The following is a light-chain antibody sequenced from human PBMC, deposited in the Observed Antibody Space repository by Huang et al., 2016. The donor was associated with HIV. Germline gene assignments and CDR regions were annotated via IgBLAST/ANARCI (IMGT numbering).Light chain of an antibody. CDR1: QSLVYGDGNIY. V-gene: IGKV2-30*01. CDR2: KLS. Sequence: DVLLTQSPLSLPVTLGQPAFITCKSNQSLVYGDGNIYLNWFHQRPGHSPRRLIYKLSNRDSGVPDRFSGCGSGTDFTLWISEVEAEDVGDYYCMQASHGAATFGQGTRVDIK. J-gene: IGKJ1*01. CDR3: MQASHGAAT.